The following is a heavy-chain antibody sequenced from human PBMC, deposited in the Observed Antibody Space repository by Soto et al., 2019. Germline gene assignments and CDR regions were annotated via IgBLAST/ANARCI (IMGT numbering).Heavy chain of an antibody. V-gene: IGHV4-61*08. CDR3: AGSITIFGVVESYYYYGMDV. D-gene: IGHD3-3*01. CDR2: IYYSGST. CDR1: GGSISSGGYY. J-gene: IGHJ6*02. Sequence: SETLSLTWTVSGGSISSGGYYWSWIRQHPGKGLEWIGYIYYSGSTNYNPSLKSRLTISLDASKNHFSLNLSSVTAADTAVYYCAGSITIFGVVESYYYYGMDVWGQGTTVTVSS.